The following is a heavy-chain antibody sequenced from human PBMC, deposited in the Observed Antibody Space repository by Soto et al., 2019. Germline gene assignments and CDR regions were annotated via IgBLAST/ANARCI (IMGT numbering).Heavy chain of an antibody. CDR1: GGTFDNFI. CDR3: ARNGTYSASLSQYSGMDV. V-gene: IGHV1-69*01. Sequence: EQLVQSGAEVKEPGSSVRVSCKASGGTFDNFIMNWVRQTPRRGLEWMGGIVPMLGTPTYAEKFKGRVTISATGSTSTIYMEVTSLRSEDTAIYYCARNGTYSASLSQYSGMDVWGQGTTVTVSS. D-gene: IGHD1-26*01. CDR2: IVPMLGTP. J-gene: IGHJ6*02.